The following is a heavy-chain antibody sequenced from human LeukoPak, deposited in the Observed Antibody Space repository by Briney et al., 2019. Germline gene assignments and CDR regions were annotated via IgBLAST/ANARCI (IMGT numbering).Heavy chain of an antibody. CDR3: AREVGYYDFWSGSYFDY. CDR1: GGSISSGSYY. J-gene: IGHJ4*02. D-gene: IGHD3-3*01. V-gene: IGHV4-61*02. CDR2: IYTSGGT. Sequence: SETLSLTCTVSGGSISSGSYYWSWIRQPAGKGLEWIGRIYTSGGTNYNPSLKSRVTISVATSKSQFSLKLSSVTAADTAVYYSAREVGYYDFWSGSYFDYWGQGTLVTVSS.